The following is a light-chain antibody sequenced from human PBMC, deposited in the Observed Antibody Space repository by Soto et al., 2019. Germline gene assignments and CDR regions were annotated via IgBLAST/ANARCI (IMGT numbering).Light chain of an antibody. J-gene: IGKJ4*01. CDR1: QTVSNTY. Sequence: EIVLTQFPGALSLSPGERVTLSCRASQTVSNTYLSWYQQKRGQAPTCLNYGESNRATSIPDRLSGSGSGTDFTLTISRLEPEDFTVYYCQQYGALPPSFGGGTKVEIK. V-gene: IGKV3-20*01. CDR2: GES. CDR3: QQYGALPPS.